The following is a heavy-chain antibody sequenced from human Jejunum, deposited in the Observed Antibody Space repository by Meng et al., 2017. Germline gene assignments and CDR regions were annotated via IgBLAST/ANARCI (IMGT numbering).Heavy chain of an antibody. Sequence: EVQLVESGGGLVQPGGSLRLPCSASGFTFFTYWMHWVRQAPGKGLVWVSRIDTAGSGTSYADSVKGRFTISRDNAKNTLYLQMNSLRAEDTAVYYCVRDYSGYTHEFDYWGLGTLVTVSS. CDR1: GFTFFTYW. CDR2: IDTAGSGT. V-gene: IGHV3-74*01. J-gene: IGHJ4*02. CDR3: VRDYSGYTHEFDY. D-gene: IGHD5-24*01.